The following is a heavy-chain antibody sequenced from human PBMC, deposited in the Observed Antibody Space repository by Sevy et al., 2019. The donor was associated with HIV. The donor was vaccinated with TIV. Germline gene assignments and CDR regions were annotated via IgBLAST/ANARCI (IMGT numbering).Heavy chain of an antibody. CDR1: GDSITSSSYY. CDR2: IYYRGNT. J-gene: IGHJ4*02. D-gene: IGHD6-13*01. Sequence: SETLSLTCSVSGDSITSSSYYWGWIRQPPGKGLEWIGIIYYRGNTYYNPSIKSRVTIFVDTSKNHFSLKLTSVTAADTAFYYCARRAYGSSHYFDYWGQGTLVTVSS. CDR3: ARRAYGSSHYFDY. V-gene: IGHV4-39*02.